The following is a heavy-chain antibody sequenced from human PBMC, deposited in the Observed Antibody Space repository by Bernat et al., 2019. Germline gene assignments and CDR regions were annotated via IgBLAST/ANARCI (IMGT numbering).Heavy chain of an antibody. CDR3: AKDRLRVSAYWYFDL. J-gene: IGHJ2*01. D-gene: IGHD4/OR15-4a*01. Sequence: EVQLLESGGGLVQPGGSLRLSCSAAGFTFSFFAMDWVRQAPGKGLEWVSAISSTSDRTEYADSLNGRFTVSRDNSKNTLYLQMNSLRAEDTAIYYCAKDRLRVSAYWYFDLWGRGALVTVSS. V-gene: IGHV3-23*01. CDR1: GFTFSFFA. CDR2: ISSTSDRT.